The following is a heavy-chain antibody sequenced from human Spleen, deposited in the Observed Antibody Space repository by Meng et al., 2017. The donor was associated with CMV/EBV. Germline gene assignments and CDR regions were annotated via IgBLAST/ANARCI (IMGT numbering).Heavy chain of an antibody. CDR1: FTSYD. D-gene: IGHD1-26*01. Sequence: FTSYDINWVRQATGQGLEWMGWMNPNSGNTGYAQKFQGRVTFTRDTSIGTAYMELSSLRSEDTAMYYCARDGQYSGSYSGGGWYFDLWGRGTLVTVSS. CDR3: ARDGQYSGSYSGGGWYFDL. V-gene: IGHV1-8*01. CDR2: MNPNSGNT. J-gene: IGHJ2*01.